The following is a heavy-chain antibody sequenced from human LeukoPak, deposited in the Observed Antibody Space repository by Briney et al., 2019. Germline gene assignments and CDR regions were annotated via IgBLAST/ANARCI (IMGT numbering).Heavy chain of an antibody. V-gene: IGHV3-7*01. D-gene: IGHD2-21*02. CDR2: IKQDGSEK. Sequence: PGGSLRLSCAASGFTFSSYWMSWVRQAPGKGLEWVANIKQDGSEKYYVDSVKGRFTISRDNAKNSLYLQMNSLRAEDTAVYYCARNGVTSSYYYYMDVWGKGTTVTVSS. J-gene: IGHJ6*03. CDR1: GFTFSSYW. CDR3: ARNGVTSSYYYYMDV.